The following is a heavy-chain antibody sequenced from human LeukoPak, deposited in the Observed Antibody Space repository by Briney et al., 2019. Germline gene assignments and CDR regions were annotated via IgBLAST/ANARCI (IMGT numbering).Heavy chain of an antibody. J-gene: IGHJ4*02. CDR1: GFTFGNYA. CDR3: AKLTTS. Sequence: PGGSLRLSCVASGFTFGNYAMTWVRQAPGKGLEWVAVTVGGGDGTYYADSVKGRFTISRDNSNNTLYLQMNSLRAEDTAVYYCAKLTTSWGQGTLVTVSS. V-gene: IGHV3-23*01. CDR2: TVGGGDGT. D-gene: IGHD4-11*01.